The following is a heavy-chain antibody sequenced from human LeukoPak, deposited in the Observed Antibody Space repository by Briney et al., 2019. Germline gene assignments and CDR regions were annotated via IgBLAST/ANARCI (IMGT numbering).Heavy chain of an antibody. V-gene: IGHV4-38-2*01. D-gene: IGHD3-22*01. CDR2: IYHSGST. J-gene: IGHJ3*02. Sequence: PGGSLRLSCAASGFTFSSYGMHWIRQPPGKGLEWIGSIYHSGSTYYNPSLKSRVTISVDTSKNQFSLKLSSVTAADTAVYFCARGPYSYDSSGAFDIWGQGTMVTVSS. CDR1: GFTFSSYG. CDR3: ARGPYSYDSSGAFDI.